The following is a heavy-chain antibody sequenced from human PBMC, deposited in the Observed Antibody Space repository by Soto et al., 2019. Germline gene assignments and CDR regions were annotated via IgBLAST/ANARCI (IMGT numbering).Heavy chain of an antibody. V-gene: IGHV3-21*04. CDR2: ISSSSSYI. Sequence: GGSLRLSCAASGFTFSSYSMNWVRQAPGKGLEWVSSISSSSSYIYYADSVKGRFTISRDNAKNSLYLQMNSLRAGDTAVYYCAKWYCGGDCYPPAEYFQHWGQGTLVTVSS. CDR1: GFTFSSYS. D-gene: IGHD2-21*02. J-gene: IGHJ1*01. CDR3: AKWYCGGDCYPPAEYFQH.